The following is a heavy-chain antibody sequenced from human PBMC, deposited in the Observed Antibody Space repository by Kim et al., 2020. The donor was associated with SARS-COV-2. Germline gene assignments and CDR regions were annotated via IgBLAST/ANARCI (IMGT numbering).Heavy chain of an antibody. D-gene: IGHD3-22*01. CDR1: GYTFTSYD. CDR3: ARGLSVSMIVVVITTSYYYMDV. V-gene: IGHV1-8*01. Sequence: ASVKVSCKASGYTFTSYDINWVRQATGQGLEWMGWMNPNSGNTGYAQKFQGRVTMTRNTPINTAYMELSSLRSEDTAVYYCARGLSVSMIVVVITTSYYYMDVGGKGTAVTVSS. CDR2: MNPNSGNT. J-gene: IGHJ6*03.